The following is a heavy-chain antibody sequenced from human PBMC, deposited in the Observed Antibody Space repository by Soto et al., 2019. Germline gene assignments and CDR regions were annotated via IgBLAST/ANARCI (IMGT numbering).Heavy chain of an antibody. J-gene: IGHJ5*02. CDR1: GGSFSGYY. D-gene: IGHD6-19*01. CDR3: ARGYVAVAALQNNWFDP. V-gene: IGHV4-34*01. Sequence: SETLSLTCAVYGGSFSGYYWSWIRQPPGKGLEWIGEINHSGSTNYNPSLKSRVTISVDTSKNQFSLKLSSVTAADTAVYYCARGYVAVAALQNNWFDPWGQGTLVTVSS. CDR2: INHSGST.